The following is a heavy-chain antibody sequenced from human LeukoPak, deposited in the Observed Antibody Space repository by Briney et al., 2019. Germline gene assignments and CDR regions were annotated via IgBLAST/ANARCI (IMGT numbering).Heavy chain of an antibody. CDR2: MPFDEKVSDNEIP. CDR3: ARGTAGGSGYYTHLGVYYYYYMDV. J-gene: IGHJ6*03. V-gene: IGHV4-39*07. CDR1: GDSISNNNWS. D-gene: IGHD3-3*01. Sequence: SETLSLTCSVSGDSISNNNWSWAWIRQLPGKGLEWIGTMPFDEKVSDNEIPSYNPSLKGRATISAEKSKNQFSLKLSSVTAADTAAYYCARGTAGGSGYYTHLGVYYYYYMDVWGKGTTVTVSS.